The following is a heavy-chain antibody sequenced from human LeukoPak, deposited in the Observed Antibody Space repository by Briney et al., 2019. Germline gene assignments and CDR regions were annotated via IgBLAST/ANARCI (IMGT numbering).Heavy chain of an antibody. J-gene: IGHJ4*02. D-gene: IGHD1-14*01. Sequence: GGSLTLSCAASGFTVITNDMTWVRQAPGKGLEWVSVLYSDGNTKYADSVQGRFTISRDNSKNTLYLEMNSLSPDDTAVYCCARGVEPLAANTLAYWGQGTLVTVSS. CDR1: GFTVITND. V-gene: IGHV3-53*01. CDR3: ARGVEPLAANTLAY. CDR2: LYSDGNT.